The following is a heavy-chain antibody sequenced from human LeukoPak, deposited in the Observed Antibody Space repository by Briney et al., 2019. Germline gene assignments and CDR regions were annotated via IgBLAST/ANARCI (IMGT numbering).Heavy chain of an antibody. CDR2: ISGSGGST. V-gene: IGHV3-23*01. CDR3: TKVPAGPYYFDY. Sequence: GGSLRLSCAASGFTFSSYAMSWVRQAPGKGLEWVSAISGSGGSTYYADSVKGRFTISRDNSKNTLYLQMNSLRAEDTAVYYCTKVPAGPYYFDYWGQGTLVTVSS. J-gene: IGHJ4*02. CDR1: GFTFSSYA. D-gene: IGHD6-13*01.